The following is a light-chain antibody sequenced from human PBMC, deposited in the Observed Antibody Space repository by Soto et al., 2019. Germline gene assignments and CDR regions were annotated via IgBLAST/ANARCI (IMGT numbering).Light chain of an antibody. J-gene: IGLJ1*01. V-gene: IGLV2-18*01. CDR3: SLYTSENTYV. CDR1: SADFVSYNR. Sequence: QSALTQPPSVSGSPGQSVTISCTGTSADFVSYNRVSWYQQPPGTAPKLIIYEASNRPSGVPDRFSGSKSGNTASLTISELQAADEVDYSCSLYTSENTYVFGTGTKGTVL. CDR2: EAS.